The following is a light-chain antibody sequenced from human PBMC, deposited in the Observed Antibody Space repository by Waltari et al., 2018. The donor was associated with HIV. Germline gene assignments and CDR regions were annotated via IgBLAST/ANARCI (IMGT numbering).Light chain of an antibody. CDR2: EGI. CDR1: SSDVGSYTL. J-gene: IGLJ3*02. V-gene: IGLV2-23*01. CDR3: CSYSGSSNWV. Sequence: QSALTQPASESGSPGQSITISCTGSSSDVGSYTLVSWYQQHPGKAPKLMIFEGINRPSGVSNRFAVSQSGSTASPPISGLQAEDAAVYYCCSYSGSSNWVFGGGTKLTVL.